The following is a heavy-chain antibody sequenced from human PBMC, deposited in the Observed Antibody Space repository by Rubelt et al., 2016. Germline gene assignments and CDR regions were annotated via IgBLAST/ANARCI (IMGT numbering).Heavy chain of an antibody. CDR1: GYTFTSYY. J-gene: IGHJ5*02. V-gene: IGHV1-46*01. CDR3: ASMYSSSWYRGWFDP. CDR2: INPSGGST. Sequence: QVQLVQSGAEVKKPGASVKVSCKASGYTFTSYYMHWVRQAPGQGLEWMGIINPSGGSTGYAQKFQGRITMTRDTSTSTVYMELSSLRSDDTAVYYCASMYSSSWYRGWFDPWGQGTLVTVSS. D-gene: IGHD6-13*01.